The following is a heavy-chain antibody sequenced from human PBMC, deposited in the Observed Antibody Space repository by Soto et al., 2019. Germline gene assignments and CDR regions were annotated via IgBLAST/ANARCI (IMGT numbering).Heavy chain of an antibody. J-gene: IGHJ3*02. Sequence: EVQLVESGGGLVKPGGSLRLSCAASGFTFSSYSMNWVRQAPGKGLEWVSSISSSSSYIYYADSVKGRFTISRDNAKNSLYLQMNSLRAEDTAVYYCARDEGRDGYNSVAFDIWGQGTMVTVSS. D-gene: IGHD5-12*01. CDR1: GFTFSSYS. V-gene: IGHV3-21*01. CDR2: ISSSSSYI. CDR3: ARDEGRDGYNSVAFDI.